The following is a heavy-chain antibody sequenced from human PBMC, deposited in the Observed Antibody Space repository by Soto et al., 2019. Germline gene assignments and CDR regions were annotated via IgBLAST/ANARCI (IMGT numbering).Heavy chain of an antibody. CDR1: GGSFSGYY. CDR2: INDSGST. D-gene: IGHD6-6*01. J-gene: IGHJ5*02. V-gene: IGHV4-34*01. Sequence: SETLSLTCAVYGGSFSGYYWNWIRQPPGKGLEWIGEINDSGSTNYNPSLKSRLTISVDTSKNQFSLKLSSVTAADTAVYYCARGSSSSRRPLGPYNWFDPWGQGTLVTVSS. CDR3: ARGSSSSRRPLGPYNWFDP.